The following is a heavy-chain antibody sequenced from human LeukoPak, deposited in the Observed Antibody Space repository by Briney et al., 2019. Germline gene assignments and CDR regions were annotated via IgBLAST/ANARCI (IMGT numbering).Heavy chain of an antibody. V-gene: IGHV4-39*07. CDR2: IYYSGTT. Sequence: KPSETLSLTCTVSGGSITSSSYYWGWIRQPPGKGLEWIGSIYYSGTTYYNPSLKRRVTISLDTSKNQFSLNLNSVTAADTAVYYCARDGSGSSWYNSAFDIWGQGTMVTVSS. J-gene: IGHJ3*02. CDR3: ARDGSGSSWYNSAFDI. D-gene: IGHD6-13*01. CDR1: GGSITSSSYY.